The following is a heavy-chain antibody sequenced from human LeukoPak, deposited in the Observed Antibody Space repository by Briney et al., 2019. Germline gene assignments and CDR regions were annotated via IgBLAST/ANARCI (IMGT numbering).Heavy chain of an antibody. CDR1: GFSFSSYA. D-gene: IGHD1-14*01. Sequence: GGSLRLSCAASGFSFSSYAMSWVRQAPGKGLEWVSGISAGGATTHYADSVKGRFTMSRDNSKKTVYLQMNSLRAEDTAIYYCAKGKVNHDGAFDFWGQGTMVTVSS. CDR3: AKGKVNHDGAFDF. J-gene: IGHJ3*01. V-gene: IGHV3-23*01. CDR2: ISAGGATT.